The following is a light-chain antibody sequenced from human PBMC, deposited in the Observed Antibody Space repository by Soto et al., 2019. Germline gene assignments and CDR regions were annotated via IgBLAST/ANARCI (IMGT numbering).Light chain of an antibody. Sequence: EIVLTQSPGTLSLSPGERATLSCRASQSVSSSYLAWYQQKPGQAPRLLIYGASSRATGIPARFSGSGSGTDFTLPISRLEPEDFAVYYCQPYGSSPRTFGHRTRLEIK. V-gene: IGKV3-20*01. CDR3: QPYGSSPRT. J-gene: IGKJ5*01. CDR2: GAS. CDR1: QSVSSSY.